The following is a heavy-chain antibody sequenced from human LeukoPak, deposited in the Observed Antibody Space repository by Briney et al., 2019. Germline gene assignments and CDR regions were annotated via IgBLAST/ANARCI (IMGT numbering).Heavy chain of an antibody. CDR3: ARNEIWSNYMDV. Sequence: SETLSLTCAVYGGSFSGYYWSWIRQPPGKGLEWIGEINHSGSTNYNPSLKSRVTISVDTSKNQFSLKLSSVTAADTAVYYCARNEIWSNYMDVWGKGTTVTVSS. J-gene: IGHJ6*03. V-gene: IGHV4-34*01. D-gene: IGHD2-8*02. CDR2: INHSGST. CDR1: GGSFSGYY.